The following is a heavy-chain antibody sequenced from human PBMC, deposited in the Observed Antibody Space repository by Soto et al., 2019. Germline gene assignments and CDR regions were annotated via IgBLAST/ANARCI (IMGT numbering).Heavy chain of an antibody. V-gene: IGHV3-21*01. J-gene: IGHJ6*02. CDR3: ARDCSSTSCHPYYGMDV. Sequence: RRLSCAASGFTFSSYSMNWVRQAPGKGLEWVSSISSSSSYIYYADSVKGRFTISRDNAKNSLYLQMNSLRAEDTAVYYCARDCSSTSCHPYYGMDVWGQGTTVTVSS. D-gene: IGHD2-2*01. CDR1: GFTFSSYS. CDR2: ISSSSSYI.